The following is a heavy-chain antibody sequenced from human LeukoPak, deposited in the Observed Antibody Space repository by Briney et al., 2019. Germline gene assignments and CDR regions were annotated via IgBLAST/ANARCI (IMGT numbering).Heavy chain of an antibody. D-gene: IGHD3-22*01. Sequence: GGSLRLSCAASGFSFGTSGMHWVRQAPGKGLEWVAVVWSDGTNKHYADSVRGRFTISRDNSKNTLYLQMNSLRIEDTAVYYCAREIYDSSCFDYWGQGTLVTVSS. CDR2: VWSDGTNK. V-gene: IGHV3-33*01. CDR3: AREIYDSSCFDY. CDR1: GFSFGTSG. J-gene: IGHJ4*02.